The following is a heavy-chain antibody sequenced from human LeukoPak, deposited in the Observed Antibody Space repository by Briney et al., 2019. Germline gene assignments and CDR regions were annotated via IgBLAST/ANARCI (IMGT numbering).Heavy chain of an antibody. CDR2: ISGSGGST. CDR1: GFTFSSYA. Sequence: GGSLRLSCAASGFTFSSYAMSWVRQAPGKGLEWVSAISGSGGSTYYADSVKGRFTISRDNSKNTLYLQINSLRAEDTAVYYCAKDLGFWSGYLGGDWGQGTLVTVSS. J-gene: IGHJ4*02. D-gene: IGHD3-3*01. CDR3: AKDLGFWSGYLGGD. V-gene: IGHV3-23*01.